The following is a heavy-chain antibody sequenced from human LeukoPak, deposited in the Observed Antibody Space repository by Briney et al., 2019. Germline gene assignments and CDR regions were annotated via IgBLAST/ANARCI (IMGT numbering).Heavy chain of an antibody. V-gene: IGHV4-34*01. CDR3: ARGRPTYGSGSPNGWFDP. CDR1: GGSFSGYY. CDR2: INHSRST. J-gene: IGHJ5*02. Sequence: SETLSLTCAVYGGSFSGYYWSWIRQPPGKGLEWIGEINHSRSTNYNPSLKSRVTISVDTSKNQFSLKLSSVTAADTAVYYCARGRPTYGSGSPNGWFDPWGQGTLVTVSS. D-gene: IGHD3-10*01.